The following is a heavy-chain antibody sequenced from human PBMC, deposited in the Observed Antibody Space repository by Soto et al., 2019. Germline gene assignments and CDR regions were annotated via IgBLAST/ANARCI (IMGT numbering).Heavy chain of an antibody. D-gene: IGHD6-6*01. CDR2: IHGGGNK. Sequence: EVQLVESGGTVIQPGESLRLSCAASGLNVNTNYMTRVRQAPGKGLEWLSIIHGGGNKFYSDSVKGRFTISRDTSKNTVYLQMSSLTVDDTAVYYCASGPTLAARLGWNYFDPWGQGTLVTVSS. J-gene: IGHJ5*02. CDR3: ASGPTLAARLGWNYFDP. V-gene: IGHV3-53*01. CDR1: GLNVNTNY.